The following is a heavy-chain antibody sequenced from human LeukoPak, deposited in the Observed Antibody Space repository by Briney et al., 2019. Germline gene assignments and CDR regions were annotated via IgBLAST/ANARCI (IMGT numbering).Heavy chain of an antibody. V-gene: IGHV3-48*03. CDR1: GFTFSNFA. CDR3: ARVGIGYCSSTSCTPFYGMDV. CDR2: ISSSGSTI. D-gene: IGHD2-2*01. Sequence: SGGSLRLSCAASGFTFSNFAMSWVRQAPGKGLEWVSYISSSGSTIYYADSVKGRFTISRDNAKNSLYLQMNSLRAEDTAVYYCARVGIGYCSSTSCTPFYGMDVWGQGTTVTVSS. J-gene: IGHJ6*02.